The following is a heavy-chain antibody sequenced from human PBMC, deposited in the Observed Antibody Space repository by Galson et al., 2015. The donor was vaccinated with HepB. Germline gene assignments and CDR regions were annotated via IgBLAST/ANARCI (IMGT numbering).Heavy chain of an antibody. D-gene: IGHD3-9*01. CDR2: ISYDGSYK. CDR3: AKDPRMGATGYFDH. J-gene: IGHJ4*02. V-gene: IGHV3-30*18. CDR1: GFTFSRSA. Sequence: SLRLSCATSGFTFSRSAMHWVRPAPGKGLEWVAVISYDGSYKYYVDSVKGRFTISRDDSKNTLYLQMNSLRTEDTAVYYCAKDPRMGATGYFDHWGQGALVTVSS.